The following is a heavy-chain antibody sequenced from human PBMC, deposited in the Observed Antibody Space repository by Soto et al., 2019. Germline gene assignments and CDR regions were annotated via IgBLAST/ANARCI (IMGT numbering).Heavy chain of an antibody. D-gene: IGHD3-10*01. Sequence: SETLSLTCAVYGGSFSGDYWNWLRQPPGEGLEWIGKIDQSGSTNYNPSLKIRVTMSVDTSRSQLSLKLTSVTAMDTAVYYCAGGRDTVVRGVKSWFDPWGQGTRVTVS. CDR2: IDQSGST. J-gene: IGHJ5*02. CDR1: GGSFSGDY. CDR3: AGGRDTVVRGVKSWFDP. V-gene: IGHV4-34*01.